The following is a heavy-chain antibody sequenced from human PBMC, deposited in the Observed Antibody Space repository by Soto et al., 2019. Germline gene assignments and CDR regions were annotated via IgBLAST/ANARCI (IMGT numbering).Heavy chain of an antibody. CDR3: AKEMGYYYGSGSYFDY. Sequence: GGSLRLSCAASGFTFDDYAMHWVRQAPGKGLEWVSGISWNSGSIGYADSVKGRLTISRDNAKNSLYLQMNSLRAEDTALSYCAKEMGYYYGSGSYFDYWGQGTLVTVSS. J-gene: IGHJ4*02. CDR2: ISWNSGSI. CDR1: GFTFDDYA. V-gene: IGHV3-9*01. D-gene: IGHD3-10*01.